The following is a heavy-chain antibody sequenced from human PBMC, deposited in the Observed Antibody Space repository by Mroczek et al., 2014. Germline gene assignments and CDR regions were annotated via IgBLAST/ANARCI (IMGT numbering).Heavy chain of an antibody. Sequence: QVQLQESGPGLVKPSQTLSLTCTVSGGSISSGGYYWSWIRQHPGKGLEWIGYIYYSGSTYYNPSLKSRVTISVDTSKNQFSLKLSSVTAADTAVYYCARDHFARGQYQPLYYYGMDVWGQGTTVTVSS. J-gene: IGHJ6*02. V-gene: IGHV4-31*03. CDR2: IYYSGST. CDR1: GGSISSGGYY. CDR3: ARDHFARGQYQPLYYYGMDV. D-gene: IGHD2-2*01.